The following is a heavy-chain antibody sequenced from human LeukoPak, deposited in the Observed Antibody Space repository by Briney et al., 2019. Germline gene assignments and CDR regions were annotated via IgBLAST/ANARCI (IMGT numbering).Heavy chain of an antibody. J-gene: IGHJ4*02. CDR1: GYTFTSYG. V-gene: IGHV1-18*01. CDR2: ISAYNGNT. D-gene: IGHD3-3*01. CDR3: ARLRITIFGVALIFDY. Sequence: ASVKVSCKASGYTFTSYGISWVRQAPGQGLEWMGCISAYNGNTNYAQKLQGRVTMTTDTSTSTAYMELRSLRSDDTAVYYCARLRITIFGVALIFDYWGQGTLVTVSS.